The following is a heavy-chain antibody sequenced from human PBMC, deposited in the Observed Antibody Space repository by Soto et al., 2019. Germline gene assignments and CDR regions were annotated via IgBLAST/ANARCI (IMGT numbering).Heavy chain of an antibody. Sequence: QVQLVQSGTEVKKPGSSVKVSCKASGGTFRNYPINWVRQAPGQGLEWMGSIFPLTDIPDYAQNFQARLTISADNSTSTAYMALSSLTSDDTAMYFCARGPLVVLNYFESWGQGTPVTVSS. CDR3: ARGPLVVLNYFES. CDR1: GGTFRNYP. J-gene: IGHJ4*02. CDR2: IFPLTDIP. V-gene: IGHV1-69*02.